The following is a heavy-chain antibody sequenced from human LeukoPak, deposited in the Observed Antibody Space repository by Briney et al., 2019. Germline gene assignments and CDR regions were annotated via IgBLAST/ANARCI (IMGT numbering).Heavy chain of an antibody. CDR3: ARYCSSTSCYDAFDI. D-gene: IGHD2-2*01. Sequence: PSETLSLTCAVYGGSFSGYYWSWIRQPPGKGLEWIGEINHSGSTNYNPSLKSRVTISVDTSKNQFSLKLSSVTAADTAVYYCARYCSSTSCYDAFDIWGQGTMVTVSS. J-gene: IGHJ3*02. V-gene: IGHV4-34*01. CDR2: INHSGST. CDR1: GGSFSGYY.